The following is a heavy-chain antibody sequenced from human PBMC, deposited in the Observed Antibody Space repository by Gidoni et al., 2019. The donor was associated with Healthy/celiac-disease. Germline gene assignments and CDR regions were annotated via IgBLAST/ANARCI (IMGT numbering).Heavy chain of an antibody. Sequence: QVQLVQSGAEVKTPGSSVQVSCKASGGTFSSYAISWVRQAPRQGREWMGGIIPIFGTANYEQKFQGRVTITADESTSTAYMELSSLRSEDTAVYYCARGGDCSGGSCYSSFDYWGQGTLVTVSS. CDR1: GGTFSSYA. CDR2: IIPIFGTA. J-gene: IGHJ4*02. D-gene: IGHD2-15*01. V-gene: IGHV1-69*01. CDR3: ARGGDCSGGSCYSSFDY.